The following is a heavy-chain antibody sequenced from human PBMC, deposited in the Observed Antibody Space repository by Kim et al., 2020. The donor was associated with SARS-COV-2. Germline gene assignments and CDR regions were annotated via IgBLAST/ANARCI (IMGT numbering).Heavy chain of an antibody. CDR3: ARDRRSITGTTSGDAFDI. CDR2: ISYDGSNK. J-gene: IGHJ3*02. D-gene: IGHD1-20*01. CDR1: GFTFSSYA. Sequence: GGSLRLSCAASGFTFSSYAMHWVRQAPGKGLEWVAVISYDGSNKYYADSVKGRFTISRDNSKNTLYLQMNSLRAEDTAVYYCARDRRSITGTTSGDAFDIWGQGTMVTVSS. V-gene: IGHV3-30-3*01.